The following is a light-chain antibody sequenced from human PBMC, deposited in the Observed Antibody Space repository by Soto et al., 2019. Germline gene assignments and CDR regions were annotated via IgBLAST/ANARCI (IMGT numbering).Light chain of an antibody. Sequence: DIQMTQSPSSVSASVGDRVTITCRASQGISTWLAWYQQKPGKAPKLLIYAASSLQSGVPSRCRGSGSVTDFTLTITILQPEDFATYYCQQADSVPITFGQGTRLEIK. V-gene: IGKV1-12*01. CDR2: AAS. CDR1: QGISTW. CDR3: QQADSVPIT. J-gene: IGKJ5*01.